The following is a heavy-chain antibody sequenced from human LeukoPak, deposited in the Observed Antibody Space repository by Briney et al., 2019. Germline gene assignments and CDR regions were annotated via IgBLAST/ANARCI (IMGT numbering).Heavy chain of an antibody. CDR2: IFPSGGEI. CDR1: GFTFSTFA. Sequence: GGSLRLSCEASGFTFSTFAMIWVRQPPGKGLEWVSSIFPSGGEIHYADSVRGRFTISRDNSKSTLSLQMNSLRAEDTAVYYCARDLMGIAYRGAFYYWGQGTLVTVSS. D-gene: IGHD6-13*01. J-gene: IGHJ4*02. V-gene: IGHV3-23*01. CDR3: ARDLMGIAYRGAFYY.